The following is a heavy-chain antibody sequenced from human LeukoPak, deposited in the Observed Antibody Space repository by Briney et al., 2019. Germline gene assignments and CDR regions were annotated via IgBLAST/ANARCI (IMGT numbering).Heavy chain of an antibody. CDR1: GGSISAYY. CDR2: LHSSGET. CDR3: ATMFGESSDFDH. Sequence: SETLSLTCVVSGGSISAYYWNWIRQPAGKGLEWIGRLHSSGETTSNPSLMSRASMSLDTSRTHFTLKLTPVTAADTAIYYCATMFGESSDFDHWGQGTLVTVSS. D-gene: IGHD3-10*02. J-gene: IGHJ4*02. V-gene: IGHV4-4*07.